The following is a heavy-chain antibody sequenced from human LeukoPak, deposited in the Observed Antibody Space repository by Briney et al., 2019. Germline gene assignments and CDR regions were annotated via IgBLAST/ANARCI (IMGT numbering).Heavy chain of an antibody. V-gene: IGHV3-7*01. CDR1: GFTLSSYW. CDR3: GGRRHY. CDR2: IKQDGSEK. J-gene: IGHJ4*02. Sequence: PGGSLRLSCAAPGFTLSSYWMSWVRQAPGKGLEWVANIKQDGSEKYYVDSVKGRFTISRDNAKNSLYLQMNSLRAADTAVYYCGGRRHYWGQGTLVTVSS. D-gene: IGHD2-15*01.